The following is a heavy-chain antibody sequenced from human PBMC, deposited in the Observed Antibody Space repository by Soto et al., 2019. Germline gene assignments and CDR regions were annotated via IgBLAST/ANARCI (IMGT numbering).Heavy chain of an antibody. V-gene: IGHV3-23*01. D-gene: IGHD1-1*01. Sequence: EVQLLESGGGLVQPGGSLRLSCAASGFTFSSYAMSWVRQAPGKGLEWVSAISGSGGSTYYADSVKGRFTISRDKSKNTLYLQMNSLRAEDTAVYYCAKPKLEGDSEFDYWGQGTLVTVSS. CDR3: AKPKLEGDSEFDY. CDR1: GFTFSSYA. CDR2: ISGSGGST. J-gene: IGHJ4*02.